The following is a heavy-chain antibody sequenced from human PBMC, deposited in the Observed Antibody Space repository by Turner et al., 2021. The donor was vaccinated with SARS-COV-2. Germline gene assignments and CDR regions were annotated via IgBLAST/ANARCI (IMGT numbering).Heavy chain of an antibody. CDR3: AREPPFCGGDCYFDY. V-gene: IGHV3-30-3*01. J-gene: IGHJ4*02. CDR1: GFTFSSYA. D-gene: IGHD2-21*02. CDR2: ISYDGSNK. Sequence: QVQLVESGGGVVQPGRSLRLSCAASGFTFSSYAMHWVRQAPGKGLEWVAFISYDGSNKYYADSVKCRFTISRDNSKNTLYLQMISLRAEDTAVYYCAREPPFCGGDCYFDYWGQGTLVTVSS.